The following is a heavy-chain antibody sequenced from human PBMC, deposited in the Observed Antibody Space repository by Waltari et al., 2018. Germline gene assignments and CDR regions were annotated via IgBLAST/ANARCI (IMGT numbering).Heavy chain of an antibody. CDR1: GFTFSSYW. CDR2: SKREGGRT. Sequence: EVQLVESGGGLVQPGGSLRLSCAASGFTFSSYWMHWVRQAPGEGRVGGSGSKREGGRTSYADTGKGRFTISRDNAKNTLYLQMNSLRAEDTAVYYCARREIYCSSTSCYNAFDIWGQGTMVTVSS. D-gene: IGHD2-2*02. CDR3: ARREIYCSSTSCYNAFDI. V-gene: IGHV3-74*01. J-gene: IGHJ3*02.